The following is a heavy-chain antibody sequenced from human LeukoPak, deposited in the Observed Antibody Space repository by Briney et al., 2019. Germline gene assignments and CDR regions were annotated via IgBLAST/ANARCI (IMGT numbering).Heavy chain of an antibody. CDR2: IRNDGSIK. J-gene: IGHJ4*02. CDR1: GFTFSNCG. D-gene: IGHD3-10*01. V-gene: IGHV3-30*02. Sequence: GGSLRLSYAAWGFTFSNCGMHGVRQAPGKGLEGGAFIRNDGSIKYYADSVKGRFTISRNNSKNTLYLQMNSLTAEDTAVYYCARAGGSDYYRPGSYPTVWGQGPLVTVSS. CDR3: ARAGGSDYYRPGSYPTV.